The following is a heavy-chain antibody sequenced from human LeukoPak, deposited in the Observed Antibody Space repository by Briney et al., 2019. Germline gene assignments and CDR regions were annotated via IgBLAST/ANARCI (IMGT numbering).Heavy chain of an antibody. D-gene: IGHD6-13*01. CDR3: AGANTGSYSSSEEYFQH. Sequence: PSETLSLTCAVYGGSFSGYYWSWIRQPPEKGLEWIGEINHSGSTNYNPSLKSRVTISVDTSKNQFSLKLSSVTAADTAVYYCAGANTGSYSSSEEYFQHWGQGTLVTVSS. CDR1: GGSFSGYY. J-gene: IGHJ1*01. V-gene: IGHV4-34*01. CDR2: INHSGST.